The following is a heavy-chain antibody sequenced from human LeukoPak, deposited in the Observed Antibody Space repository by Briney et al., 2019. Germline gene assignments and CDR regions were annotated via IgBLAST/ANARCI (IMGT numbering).Heavy chain of an antibody. Sequence: GESLKISCKGSGYRFTSYWIGWVRQMPGKGLEWMGIIYPGDSDTRYSPSFQGQVTISADKSISTAYLQWSSLKASDTAMYYCARPACTNGVCHDYWYFDLWGRGTLVTVSS. CDR3: ARPACTNGVCHDYWYFDL. CDR1: GYRFTSYW. J-gene: IGHJ2*01. V-gene: IGHV5-51*01. CDR2: IYPGDSDT. D-gene: IGHD2-8*01.